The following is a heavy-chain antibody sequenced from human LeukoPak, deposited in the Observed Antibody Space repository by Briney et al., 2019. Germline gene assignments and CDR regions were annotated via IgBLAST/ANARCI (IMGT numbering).Heavy chain of an antibody. V-gene: IGHV4-30-4*01. CDR1: GGSTSSGDYY. J-gene: IGHJ4*02. Sequence: PSETLSLTCTVSGGSTSSGDYYWSWIRQPPGKGLEWIGYIYYSGSTYYNPSLKSRVTISVDTSKNQFSLKLSSVTAADTAVYYCAREALSIAAAGGFDYWGQGTLVTVSS. CDR3: AREALSIAAAGGFDY. D-gene: IGHD6-13*01. CDR2: IYYSGST.